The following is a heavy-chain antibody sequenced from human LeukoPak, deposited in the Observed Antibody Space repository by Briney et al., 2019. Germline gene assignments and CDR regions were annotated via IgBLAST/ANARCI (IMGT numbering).Heavy chain of an antibody. D-gene: IGHD4-17*01. CDR1: GFTFSSYA. CDR3: ARVPSRRDYGIDY. Sequence: GGSLRLSCVGSGFTFSSYAMSWVRQAPGKGLEWVSVIYSGGSTYYADSVKGRFTISRDNSKNTLYLQMNGLRAEDTAVYYCARVPSRRDYGIDYWGQGTLVTVSS. V-gene: IGHV3-53*01. J-gene: IGHJ4*02. CDR2: IYSGGST.